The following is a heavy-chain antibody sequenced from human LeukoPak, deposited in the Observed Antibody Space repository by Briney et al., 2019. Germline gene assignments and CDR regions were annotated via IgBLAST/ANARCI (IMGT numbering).Heavy chain of an antibody. D-gene: IGHD2-8*01. Sequence: PSETLSLTCTVSGGSISSGDYYWSWIRQPPGKGLEWIGYIYYSGSTNYNPSLKSRVTISVDTSKNQFSLKLSSVTAADTAVYYCAREEIVLKEEVWGKGTTVTVSS. V-gene: IGHV4-61*08. CDR3: AREEIVLKEEV. CDR1: GGSISSGDYY. CDR2: IYYSGST. J-gene: IGHJ6*04.